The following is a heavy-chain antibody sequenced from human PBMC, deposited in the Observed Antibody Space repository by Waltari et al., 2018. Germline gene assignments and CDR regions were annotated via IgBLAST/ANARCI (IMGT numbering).Heavy chain of an antibody. V-gene: IGHV1-69*12. CDR2: IIPIFGTP. Sequence: QDQLVQSGAEVKKHGSSVKVSCKAFGGTSNNYVISWVRQAPGQGLEWMGGIIPIFGTPNYAQKFQGRVTIIADESTSTVYMELSSLRSEDTAVYYCARSYYYDRIGDYPSLGAFDYWGQGTLVTVSS. D-gene: IGHD3-22*01. CDR1: GGTSNNYV. CDR3: ARSYYYDRIGDYPSLGAFDY. J-gene: IGHJ4*02.